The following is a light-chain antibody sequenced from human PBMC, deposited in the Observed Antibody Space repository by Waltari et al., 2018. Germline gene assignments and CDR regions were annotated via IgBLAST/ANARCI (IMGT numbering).Light chain of an antibody. CDR1: SSDVGGYNY. CDR3: SSYAGSSNVV. CDR2: EVN. J-gene: IGLJ2*01. V-gene: IGLV2-8*01. Sequence: QSALTQPPSASGSPGQSVTISCSGTSSDVGGYNYVPWYQQHPGKAPKLMIYEVNKRPSGVPDRFSGSKSGNTASLTVSGLQAEDEADYYCSSYAGSSNVVFGGGTKLTVL.